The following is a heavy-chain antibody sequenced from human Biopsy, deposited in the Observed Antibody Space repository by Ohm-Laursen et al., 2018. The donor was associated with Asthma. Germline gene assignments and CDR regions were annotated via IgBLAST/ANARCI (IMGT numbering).Heavy chain of an antibody. V-gene: IGHV1-3*01. D-gene: IGHD3-9*01. Sequence: ASVKVSCKASGYTFINYAIHWVRQAPGQRLEWMGWINAGNGNTKYSQKFQGRVTITRDTSASTAYMDLSSLRSEDTAVYYCARTYYDFLTGQVNDVFAVWGQGTMVTVSS. J-gene: IGHJ3*01. CDR2: INAGNGNT. CDR1: GYTFINYA. CDR3: ARTYYDFLTGQVNDVFAV.